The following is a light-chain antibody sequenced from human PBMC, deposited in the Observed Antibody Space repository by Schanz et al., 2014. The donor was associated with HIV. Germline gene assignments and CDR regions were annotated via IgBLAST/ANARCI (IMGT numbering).Light chain of an antibody. J-gene: IGKJ1*01. V-gene: IGKV3-15*01. CDR2: SAS. Sequence: ETVMTQSPATLSVSPGERATLSCTASQSVSNNLAWYQQKLGQAPRLLIYSASTRVTGIPARFSGSGSGTEFTLTISSLQSEDFAVYYCLQHNDWPWTFGQGTK. CDR1: QSVSNN. CDR3: LQHNDWPWT.